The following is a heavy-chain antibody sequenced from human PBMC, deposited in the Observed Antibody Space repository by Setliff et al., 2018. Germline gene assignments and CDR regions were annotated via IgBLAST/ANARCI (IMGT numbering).Heavy chain of an antibody. CDR3: ARNDRPWRYYFDY. V-gene: IGHV4-39*07. CDR2: IYYSGST. CDR1: GGSISSSSYY. D-gene: IGHD3-9*01. J-gene: IGHJ4*02. Sequence: SETLSLTCTVSGGSISSSSYYWGWIRQPPGKGLEWIGSIYYSGSTYHNPSLKSRVTISVDTSKNQFSLKLSSVTAADTAVYYCARNDRPWRYYFDYWGQGTLVTVSS.